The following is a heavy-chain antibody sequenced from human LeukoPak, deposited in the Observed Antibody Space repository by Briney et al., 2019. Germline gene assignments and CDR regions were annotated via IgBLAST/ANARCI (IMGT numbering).Heavy chain of an antibody. CDR2: ISGGGGGT. J-gene: IGHJ4*02. Sequence: GGSLRLSRAVSGITVSNYGMSWVRQAPGKGLEWVAGISGGGGGTNYADYVKGRFTISRDNSKNTLYLQMNSLRAEDTAVYFCAKRGVVIRVILVGFHKEAYYFDSWGQGALVTVSS. CDR3: AKRGVVIRVILVGFHKEAYYFDS. D-gene: IGHD3-22*01. CDR1: GITVSNYG. V-gene: IGHV3-23*01.